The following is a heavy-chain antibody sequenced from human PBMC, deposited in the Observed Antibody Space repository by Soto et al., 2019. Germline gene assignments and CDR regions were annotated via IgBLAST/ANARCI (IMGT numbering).Heavy chain of an antibody. V-gene: IGHV1-69*13. CDR2: IIPIFGTA. D-gene: IGHD5-18*01. Sequence: SVKVSCKASGGTFRSYAISWVRQAPGQGLEWMGGIIPIFGTANYAQKFQGRVTITADESTSTAYMELSSLRSEDTAVYYCARVKTAMVTNYYYYYGMDVWGQGTTVTVSS. J-gene: IGHJ6*02. CDR3: ARVKTAMVTNYYYYYGMDV. CDR1: GGTFRSYA.